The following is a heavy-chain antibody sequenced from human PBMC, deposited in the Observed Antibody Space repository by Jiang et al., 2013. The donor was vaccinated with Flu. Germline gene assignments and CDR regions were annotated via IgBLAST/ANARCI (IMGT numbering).Heavy chain of an antibody. D-gene: IGHD6-6*01. CDR3: AREGSIAAPFDL. Sequence: PSRGLEWLGRTYYRSKWYNDYAVSVKSRITINPDTSKNQFSLQLNSVTPEDTAVYYCAREGSIAAPFDLWGRGTLVTVSS. J-gene: IGHJ2*01. CDR2: TYYRSKWYN. V-gene: IGHV6-1*01.